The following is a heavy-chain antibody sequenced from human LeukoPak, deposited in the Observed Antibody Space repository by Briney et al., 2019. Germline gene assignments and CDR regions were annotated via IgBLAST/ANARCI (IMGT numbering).Heavy chain of an antibody. V-gene: IGHV3-23*01. J-gene: IGHJ5*02. D-gene: IGHD6-13*01. Sequence: GGSLRLSCADSGFTLSTYAMNWVRHAPGKGLEWVSGISAGGGSTYYADSVKGRFTISRDNSKNTLYLQMNSLTVEDTAVYYCAKSPRSAADNWFDPWGQGTLVTVSS. CDR1: GFTLSTYA. CDR2: ISAGGGST. CDR3: AKSPRSAADNWFDP.